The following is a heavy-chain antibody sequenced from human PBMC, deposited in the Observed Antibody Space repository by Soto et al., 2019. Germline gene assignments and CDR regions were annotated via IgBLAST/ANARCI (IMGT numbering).Heavy chain of an antibody. Sequence: QVQLQESGPGLVKPSQTLSLTCTVSGGSISSGDYYWSWIRQPPGKGLEWIAYIDYSGSTYYNPSLKSRVTISVDTSKNQFSLKLSSVTAADTAVYYCACRPPFGGLNPRGGAFDIWGQGTMVTVSS. J-gene: IGHJ3*02. CDR3: ACRPPFGGLNPRGGAFDI. CDR2: IDYSGST. CDR1: GGSISSGDYY. D-gene: IGHD3-16*01. V-gene: IGHV4-30-4*01.